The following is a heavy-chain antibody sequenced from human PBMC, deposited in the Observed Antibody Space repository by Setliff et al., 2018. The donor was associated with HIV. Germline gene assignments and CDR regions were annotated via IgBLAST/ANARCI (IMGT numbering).Heavy chain of an antibody. J-gene: IGHJ4*02. Sequence: SETLSLTCAVYGGSFSDYYWSWIRQPPGKGLEWIGEINHSGTAYDNPSLKSRVTISVDPSKNQILLRLSSVTAADTAVYYCARLSGGMVPNYWGQGTLVTVSS. CDR1: GGSFSDYY. V-gene: IGHV4-34*01. CDR3: ARLSGGMVPNY. D-gene: IGHD3-10*01. CDR2: INHSGTA.